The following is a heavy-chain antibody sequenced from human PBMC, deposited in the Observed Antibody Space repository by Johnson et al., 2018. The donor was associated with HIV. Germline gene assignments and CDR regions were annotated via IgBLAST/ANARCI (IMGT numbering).Heavy chain of an antibody. J-gene: IGHJ3*02. CDR1: GFTFDDYA. CDR2: ISYDANNK. CDR3: ASLRDAFDI. Sequence: QVQLVESGGGLVQPGRSLRLSCAASGFTFDDYAMHWVRQAPGKGLEWVAVISYDANNKYYADSVKGRFTISRDNAKNSLYLQMNSLRAEDTAVYYCASLRDAFDIWGQGTMVTVSS. V-gene: IGHV3-30-3*01.